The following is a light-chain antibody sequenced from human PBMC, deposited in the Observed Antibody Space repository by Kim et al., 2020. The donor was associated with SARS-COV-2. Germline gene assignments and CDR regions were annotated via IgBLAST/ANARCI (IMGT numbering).Light chain of an antibody. CDR1: QSISSY. CDR3: QQSYSTPL. V-gene: IGKV1-39*01. Sequence: SASVGDRVTNTGRASQSISSYLNCYQQKPGKAPKLLIYAASSLQSGVPSRFSGSGSGTGFTLTISSLQPEDFATYYCQQSYSTPLFGGGTKVNIK. CDR2: AAS. J-gene: IGKJ4*01.